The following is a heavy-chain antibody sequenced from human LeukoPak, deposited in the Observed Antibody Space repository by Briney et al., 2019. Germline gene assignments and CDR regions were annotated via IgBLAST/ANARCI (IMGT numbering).Heavy chain of an antibody. V-gene: IGHV3-23*01. D-gene: IGHD2-15*01. J-gene: IGHJ6*02. CDR3: AKDLSYCSGGTCYTSRYYGMDV. CDR2: ISGSGGNT. CDR1: GFTFSSYA. Sequence: GGSLRLSCAASGFTFSSYAMSWVRQAPGKGLEWVSIISGSGGNTNYADSVKGRFTISRDNSNNTLYLQMNNLRAEDTAVYYCAKDLSYCSGGTCYTSRYYGMDVWGQGTTVTVSS.